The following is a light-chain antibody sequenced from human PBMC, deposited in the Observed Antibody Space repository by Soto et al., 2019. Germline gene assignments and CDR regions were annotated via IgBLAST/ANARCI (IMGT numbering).Light chain of an antibody. J-gene: IGLJ2*01. CDR1: SGHSSYA. CDR3: QTWGTGIYVV. Sequence: QLVLTQSPSASASLGASVKLTCTLSSGHSSYAIAWHQQQPEKGPRYLMKLKSDGSHRKGDGIPDRFSGSSSGAERYLTISSLESEDVADYFCQTWGTGIYVVFGGGNKLTDL. CDR2: LKSDGSH. V-gene: IGLV4-69*01.